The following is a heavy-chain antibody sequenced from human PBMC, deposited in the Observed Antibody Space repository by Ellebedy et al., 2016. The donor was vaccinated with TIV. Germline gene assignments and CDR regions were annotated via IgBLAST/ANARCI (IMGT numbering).Heavy chain of an antibody. CDR1: GLSISSSRYY. Sequence: MPSETLSLTCTVSGLSISSSRYYWGWFRQPPGKGLEWIGRLYNSAHTHCKPSHKSRVTMSVDTSKNQFSLKLTSVTAADTAVYYCARDRQNRHYFDYWGQGTLVTVSS. D-gene: IGHD1-14*01. CDR3: ARDRQNRHYFDY. J-gene: IGHJ4*02. V-gene: IGHV4-39*07. CDR2: LYNSAHT.